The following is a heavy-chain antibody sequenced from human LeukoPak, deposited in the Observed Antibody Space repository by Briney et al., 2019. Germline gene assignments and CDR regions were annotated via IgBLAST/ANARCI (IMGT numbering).Heavy chain of an antibody. CDR3: ARAGNNWSFNY. V-gene: IGHV4-59*01. J-gene: IGHJ4*02. D-gene: IGHD1-1*01. CDR2: IYYRGNT. Sequence: SETLSLTCTVSGDSLSIYYWSWIRQPPGQGLEWIGYIYYRGNTNYNPSLKSRVTIAVDTSKNQFSLKMSSVTAAATALYYCARAGNNWSFNYWGQGTLVTVSS. CDR1: GDSLSIYY.